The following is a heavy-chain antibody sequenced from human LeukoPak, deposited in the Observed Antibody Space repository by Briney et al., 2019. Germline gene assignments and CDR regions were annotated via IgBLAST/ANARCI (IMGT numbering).Heavy chain of an antibody. CDR3: AGQLPYYYDSSGYPAVFDY. D-gene: IGHD3-22*01. CDR1: GYTFTGYY. CDR2: INPNSGGT. Sequence: ASVKVSCKASGYTFTGYYTHWVRQAPGQGLEWMGWINPNSGGTNYAQKFQGRVTMTRDTSISTAYMELSRLRSDDTAVYYCAGQLPYYYDSSGYPAVFDYWGQGTLVTVSS. V-gene: IGHV1-2*02. J-gene: IGHJ4*02.